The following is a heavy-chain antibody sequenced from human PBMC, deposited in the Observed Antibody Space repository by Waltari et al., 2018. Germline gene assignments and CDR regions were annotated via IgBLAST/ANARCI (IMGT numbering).Heavy chain of an antibody. Sequence: QLQLQESGPGLVKPSETLSLTCTVSRSSIRNNNYYWGWVRQPPGKGLEWIGSFYKSGTTYYSPSLESRVTISVDTSNNRFSLKLNSVSAADKAVYCCVRGYPDIVATISDYWGQGTLVIVSS. CDR3: VRGYPDIVATISDY. D-gene: IGHD5-12*01. V-gene: IGHV4-39*07. J-gene: IGHJ4*02. CDR2: FYKSGTT. CDR1: RSSIRNNNYY.